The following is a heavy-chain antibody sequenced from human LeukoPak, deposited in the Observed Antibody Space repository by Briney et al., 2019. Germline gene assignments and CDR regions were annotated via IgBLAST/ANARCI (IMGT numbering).Heavy chain of an antibody. CDR1: GFSFSDAW. CDR2: IESKTDCGTT. V-gene: IGHV3-15*04. J-gene: IGHJ4*02. Sequence: GGSHRLSCAASGFSFSDAWMSWVRQIPGKGLEWVGRIESKTDCGTTDYAAPVKGRFTISRDDSTNTLYLQMNSLKSEDTAVYYCTTYGSGRKFDYWGQGILVTVSS. CDR3: TTYGSGRKFDY. D-gene: IGHD3-10*01.